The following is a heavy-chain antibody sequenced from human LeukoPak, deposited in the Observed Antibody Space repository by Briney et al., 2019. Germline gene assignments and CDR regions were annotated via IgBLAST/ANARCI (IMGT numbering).Heavy chain of an antibody. J-gene: IGHJ4*02. CDR3: ASGDYYDSSFDY. Sequence: PGGSLRLPCAASGFTFSSYSMNWVRQAPGKGLEWVSYISSRSSAIYYADSVKGRFTISRDNAKNSLYLQMNSLRAEDTAVYYCASGDYYDSSFDYWGQGTLVTVSS. CDR2: ISSRSSAI. D-gene: IGHD3-22*01. V-gene: IGHV3-48*04. CDR1: GFTFSSYS.